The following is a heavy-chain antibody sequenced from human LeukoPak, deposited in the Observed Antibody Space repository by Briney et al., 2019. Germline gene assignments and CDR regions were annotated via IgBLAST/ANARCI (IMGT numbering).Heavy chain of an antibody. D-gene: IGHD6-13*01. CDR2: IYSGGST. J-gene: IGHJ4*02. V-gene: IGHV3-66*01. Sequence: GGSLRLSCAASGFTVSSNYMSWIRQAPGKGLEWVSVIYSGGSTYYADSVKGRFTISRDNSKNTLYLQMNSLRAEDTGVYYCAIAAAGTNYYFDYWGQGTLVTVSS. CDR3: AIAAAGTNYYFDY. CDR1: GFTVSSNY.